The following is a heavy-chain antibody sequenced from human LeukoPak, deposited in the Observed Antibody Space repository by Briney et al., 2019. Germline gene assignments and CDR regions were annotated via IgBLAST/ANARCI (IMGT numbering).Heavy chain of an antibody. V-gene: IGHV3-30*03. Sequence: GGSLRLSCAASGFTFSSYGMHWVRQAPGKGLEWVAVISCDGSNKYYADSVKGRFTISRDDPHNTLYLQMNSLRAEDTAVYFCARGGVDYYGSGTYYLMYYFDYWGQGALVTVSS. J-gene: IGHJ4*02. CDR2: ISCDGSNK. CDR3: ARGGVDYYGSGTYYLMYYFDY. CDR1: GFTFSSYG. D-gene: IGHD3-10*01.